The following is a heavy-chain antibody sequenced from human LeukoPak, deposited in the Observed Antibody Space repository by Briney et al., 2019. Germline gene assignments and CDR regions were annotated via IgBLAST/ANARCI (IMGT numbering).Heavy chain of an antibody. CDR2: INPNSGGT. CDR3: ARVYYYGSNGMDV. Sequence: ASVKVSCKASGYTSTGYYMHWVRQAPGQGREWMGWINPNSGGTNYAQKFQGMVTITKDTSLRPAYMDLSRLRSDDTAMYYCARVYYYGSNGMDVWGQGTTVTVSS. CDR1: GYTSTGYY. J-gene: IGHJ6*02. D-gene: IGHD3-10*01. V-gene: IGHV1-2*02.